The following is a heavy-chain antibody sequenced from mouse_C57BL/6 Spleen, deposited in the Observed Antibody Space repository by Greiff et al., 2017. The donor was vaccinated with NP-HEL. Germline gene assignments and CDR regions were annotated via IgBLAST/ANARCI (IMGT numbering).Heavy chain of an antibody. V-gene: IGHV1-20*01. J-gene: IGHJ2*01. CDR1: GYSFTGYF. D-gene: IGHD2-5*01. Sequence: EVKLQQSGPELVKPGDSVKISCKASGYSFTGYFMNWVMQSHGKSLEWIGRINPYNGDTFYNQKFKGKATLTVDKSSSTAHMELRSLTSEDSAVYYCARRSNYDYFDYWGQGTTLTVSS. CDR2: INPYNGDT. CDR3: ARRSNYDYFDY.